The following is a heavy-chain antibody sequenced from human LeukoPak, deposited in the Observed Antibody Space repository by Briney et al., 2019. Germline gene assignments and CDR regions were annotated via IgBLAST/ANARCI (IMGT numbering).Heavy chain of an antibody. CDR1: GGTFSSYA. V-gene: IGHV1-69*05. J-gene: IGHJ4*02. CDR3: ARDARGTGTPDY. D-gene: IGHD1-1*01. CDR2: IIPIFGTA. Sequence: ASVKVSCKASGGTFSSYAISWVRQAPGQGLEWMGRIIPIFGTANYAQKFQGRVTITTDESTSTAYMELSSLRSEDTAVYDCARDARGTGTPDYWGQGTLVTVSS.